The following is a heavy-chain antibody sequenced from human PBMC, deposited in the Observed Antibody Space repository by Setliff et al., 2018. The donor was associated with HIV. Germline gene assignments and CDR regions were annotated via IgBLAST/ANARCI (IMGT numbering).Heavy chain of an antibody. CDR2: INYSNGDT. D-gene: IGHD1-1*01. Sequence: GASVKVSCKTSGYIFSGYYLHWLRRAPGQGLEWMGWINYSNGDTHYAENFQGRVTMTRDSSISTVYMDLNRLTSDDTAMYFCALANIVSTARWNHWGRGTLVTVSS. J-gene: IGHJ1*01. CDR3: ALANIVSTARWNH. CDR1: GYIFSGYY. V-gene: IGHV1-2*02.